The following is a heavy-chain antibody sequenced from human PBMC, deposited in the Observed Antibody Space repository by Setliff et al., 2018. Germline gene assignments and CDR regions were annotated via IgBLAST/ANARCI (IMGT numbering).Heavy chain of an antibody. CDR3: ARHKSNGSGSYPSFYMDV. Sequence: PSETLSLTCRVSGGSISSGNYYWGLIRQPPGKGLEWVATIYYSGSTYSNPSLKSRLIISVDAPDNQFSVKLSSVTAADTAVYYCARHKSNGSGSYPSFYMDVWGKGIMVTVSS. CDR1: GGSISSGNYY. D-gene: IGHD3-10*01. J-gene: IGHJ6*03. CDR2: IYYSGST. V-gene: IGHV4-39*01.